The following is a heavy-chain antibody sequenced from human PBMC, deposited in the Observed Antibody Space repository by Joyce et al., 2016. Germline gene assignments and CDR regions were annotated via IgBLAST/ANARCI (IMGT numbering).Heavy chain of an antibody. V-gene: IGHV1-46*02. J-gene: IGHJ5*02. CDR2: INPSGGST. D-gene: IGHD6-19*01. CDR1: GYSFDSYY. CDR3: ARDGPFSSGFQNWFDP. Sequence: QAHLVQSGAEVKKPGASVKISCQTSGYSFDSYYLYWMRQAPGQGLEWMGKINPSGGSTDYAQKFQCRVTMTRDASTSTAYLELTSLTSEDTAVYYCARDGPFSSGFQNWFDPWGQGTLVIVS.